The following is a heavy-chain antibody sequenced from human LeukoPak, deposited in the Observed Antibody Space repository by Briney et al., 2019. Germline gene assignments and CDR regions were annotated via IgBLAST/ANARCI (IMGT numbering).Heavy chain of an antibody. CDR2: ISHRGSP. CDR3: AREVTEYVICYGHGQNWFDP. D-gene: IGHD2-2*01. Sequence: SSETLSLTCKVSGGSIGSVGYQWSWIRQAPGKGLEWIVYISHRGSPLYNPSIKSRVTMWVDTSKNQFSLKLSSVTAADTAVYYCAREVTEYVICYGHGQNWFDPWGQGTLVTVSS. V-gene: IGHV4-61*08. J-gene: IGHJ5*02. CDR1: GGSIGSVGYQ.